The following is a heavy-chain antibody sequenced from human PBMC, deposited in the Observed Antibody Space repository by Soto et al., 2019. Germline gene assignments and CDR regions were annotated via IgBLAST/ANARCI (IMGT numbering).Heavy chain of an antibody. CDR1: GFTFSSYA. Sequence: GGSLRLSCAASGFTFSSYAMSWVRQAPGKGLEWVSAISGSGGSTYYADSVKGRFTISRDNSKNTLYLQMTSLRAEDTAVYYCAKVASSGYYGPLDYWGQGTLVTVSS. V-gene: IGHV3-23*01. J-gene: IGHJ4*02. D-gene: IGHD3-22*01. CDR2: ISGSGGST. CDR3: AKVASSGYYGPLDY.